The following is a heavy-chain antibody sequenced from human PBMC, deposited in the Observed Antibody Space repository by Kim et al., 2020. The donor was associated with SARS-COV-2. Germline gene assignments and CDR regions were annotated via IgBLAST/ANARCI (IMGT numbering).Heavy chain of an antibody. Sequence: GGSLRLSCAASGFTFSSYGMHWVRQAPGKGLEWVAVIWYDGSNKYYADSVKGRFTISRDNSKNTLYLQMNSLRAEDTAVYYCARANLVFCGGDCFDYWGQGTLVTVSS. CDR2: IWYDGSNK. J-gene: IGHJ4*02. CDR1: GFTFSSYG. D-gene: IGHD2-21*01. CDR3: ARANLVFCGGDCFDY. V-gene: IGHV3-33*01.